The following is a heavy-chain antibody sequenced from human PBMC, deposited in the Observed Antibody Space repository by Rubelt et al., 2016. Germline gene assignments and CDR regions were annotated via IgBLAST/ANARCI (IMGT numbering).Heavy chain of an antibody. CDR2: IYWDDDK. V-gene: IGHV2-5*02. J-gene: IGHJ4*02. CDR1: GISLSSRGVG. D-gene: IGHD6-19*01. CDR3: ARTNGWLAVF. Sequence: QTTLKESGPTLVKPTQTLTLTCTFSGISLSSRGVGVVWVRQPPGKALEWLALIYWDDDKHYRPSLQSRPTINKDTSKNQLVRTMTNMDPVDTGTYYCARTNGWLAVFWGQGTLVTVSS.